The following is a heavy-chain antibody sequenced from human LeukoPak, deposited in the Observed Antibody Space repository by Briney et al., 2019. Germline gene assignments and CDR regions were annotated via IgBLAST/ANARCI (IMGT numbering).Heavy chain of an antibody. Sequence: GGSLRLSCAAPGFTFSSYSMNWVRQAPGKGLEWVSSISSSSSYIYYADSVKGRFTISRDNAKNSLYLQMNSLRAEDTAVYYCARGESVTYYFDYWGQGTLVTVSS. CDR2: ISSSSSYI. J-gene: IGHJ4*02. CDR1: GFTFSSYS. CDR3: ARGESVTYYFDY. V-gene: IGHV3-21*01.